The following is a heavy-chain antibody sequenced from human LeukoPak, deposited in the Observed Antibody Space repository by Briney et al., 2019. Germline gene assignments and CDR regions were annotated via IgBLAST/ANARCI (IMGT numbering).Heavy chain of an antibody. D-gene: IGHD3/OR15-3a*01. CDR1: GVTFSNYA. V-gene: IGHV3-23*01. CDR3: ATDIWVTHNAFDI. Sequence: GSLRLSCAASGVTFSNYAMNWVRQAPGKGLEWVSAISASGFSTYADSVKGRFAISRDNSKSTLYLQMNSLRAEDTAVYYCATDIWVTHNAFDIWGQGTVVTVSS. J-gene: IGHJ3*02. CDR2: ISASGFST.